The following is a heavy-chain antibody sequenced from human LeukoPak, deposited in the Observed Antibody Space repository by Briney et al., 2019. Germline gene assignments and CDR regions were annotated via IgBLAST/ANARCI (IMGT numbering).Heavy chain of an antibody. D-gene: IGHD3-22*01. Sequence: GGSLRLSCAASGFTFSSYWMPWVRQAPGKGLVWVSRIKSDGSTNYAGSVKGRFTISRDNAKNTVSLQMNSLRAEDTGVYYCARVPSEIGGYYPEYFRHWGQGTLVTVSS. CDR2: IKSDGST. CDR1: GFTFSSYW. CDR3: ARVPSEIGGYYPEYFRH. J-gene: IGHJ1*01. V-gene: IGHV3-74*01.